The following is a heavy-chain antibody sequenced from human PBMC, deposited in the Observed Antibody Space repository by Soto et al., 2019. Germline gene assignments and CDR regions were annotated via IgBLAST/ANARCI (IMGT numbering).Heavy chain of an antibody. CDR3: AGEGIYPALPAY. J-gene: IGHJ4*02. Sequence: GGSLRLSCAASGFTFSSYSMNWVRQAPGKGLEWVSSISSSSSYIYYADSVKGRFTISRDNAKNSLYLQMNSLRAEDTAVFYCAGEGIYPALPAYSAQRTLVPVSS. CDR1: GFTFSSYS. V-gene: IGHV3-21*01. CDR2: ISSSSSYI. D-gene: IGHD2-2*01.